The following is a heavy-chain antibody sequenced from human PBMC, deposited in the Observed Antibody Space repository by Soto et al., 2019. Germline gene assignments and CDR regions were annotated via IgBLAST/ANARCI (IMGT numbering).Heavy chain of an antibody. D-gene: IGHD3-3*01. Sequence: PSETLSLTCTVSGGSISSYYWSWIRQPPGKGLEWIGYIYYSGSTNYNPPLKGRVTISVDTSKNQFSLKLSSVTAADTAVYYCAKVNDFWTGYYSTNWFDPWGQGTLVTVSS. J-gene: IGHJ5*02. CDR3: AKVNDFWTGYYSTNWFDP. CDR2: IYYSGST. V-gene: IGHV4-59*01. CDR1: GGSISSYY.